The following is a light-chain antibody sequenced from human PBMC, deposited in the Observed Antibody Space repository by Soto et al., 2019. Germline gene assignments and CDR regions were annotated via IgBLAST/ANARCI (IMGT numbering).Light chain of an antibody. Sequence: KIKFRASQNVEKYLAWYQQKPGKAPKLLIYKASGLESGVPSRFGGSGYGTEYALTLSTLQSGDFAISNCQQSSSDSGTVAQGTKVDNK. J-gene: IGKJ1*01. CDR1: QNVEKY. V-gene: IGKV1-5*03. CDR3: QQSSSDSGT. CDR2: KAS.